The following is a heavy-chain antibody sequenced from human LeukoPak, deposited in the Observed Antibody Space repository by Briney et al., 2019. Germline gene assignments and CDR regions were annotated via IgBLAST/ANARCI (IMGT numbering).Heavy chain of an antibody. D-gene: IGHD6-6*01. J-gene: IGHJ4*02. V-gene: IGHV1-2*06. CDR1: GYTFIGCY. Sequence: ASLKVSCKASGYTFIGCYMHWVRQAPGQGLEWMGRINPKSGGTNYAQKFQDRVTMTRDTSINTAYMELSSLRSDDTAVYYCAREGIYSSSSHFDYWGQGTLVPVSS. CDR2: INPKSGGT. CDR3: AREGIYSSSSHFDY.